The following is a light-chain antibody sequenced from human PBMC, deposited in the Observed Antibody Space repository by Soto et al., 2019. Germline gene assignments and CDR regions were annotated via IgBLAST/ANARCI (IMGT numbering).Light chain of an antibody. CDR3: QQYNNWPPLT. J-gene: IGKJ4*01. CDR2: DAS. CDR1: QCVSSS. Sequence: EIVMTQSTATLSVSPGDRATLSCRASQCVSSSLAWYQQIPGQAPRLLIYDASTRATGIPARFGGSGSGTEFTLTISSLQSEDFAVYYCQQYNNWPPLTFGGGTKVELK. V-gene: IGKV3-15*01.